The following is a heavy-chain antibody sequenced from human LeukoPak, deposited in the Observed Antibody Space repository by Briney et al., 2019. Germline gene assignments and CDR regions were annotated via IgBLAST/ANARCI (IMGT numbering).Heavy chain of an antibody. V-gene: IGHV4-59*01. Sequence: SETLSLTCTVSGGSISSYYWSWIRQPPGKGLEWIGYIYYSGSTNYNPSLKSRVTISVDTSKNQFSLKLSSVTAADTAVYYCARGRGYDSDYWGQEPWSPSPQ. CDR3: ARGRGYDSDY. CDR2: IYYSGST. CDR1: GGSISSYY. D-gene: IGHD5-12*01. J-gene: IGHJ4*01.